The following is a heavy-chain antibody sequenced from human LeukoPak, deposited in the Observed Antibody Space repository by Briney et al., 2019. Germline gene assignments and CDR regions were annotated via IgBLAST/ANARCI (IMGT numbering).Heavy chain of an antibody. V-gene: IGHV4-4*02. D-gene: IGHD3-10*01. Sequence: SGTLSLTCAVSGGSFSSSNWWSGVRPPPGKGLEWIGKIYHSGSTNYNPSLKSRVTISVDKSKNQFSLKLSSVTAADTAVYYCARATTDYYGSGESFDIRGQGTMVTVSS. CDR1: GGSFSSSNW. J-gene: IGHJ3*02. CDR3: ARATTDYYGSGESFDI. CDR2: IYHSGST.